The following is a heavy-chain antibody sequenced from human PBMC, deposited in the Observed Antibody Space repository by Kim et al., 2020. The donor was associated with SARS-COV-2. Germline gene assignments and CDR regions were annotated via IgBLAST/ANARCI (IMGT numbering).Heavy chain of an antibody. J-gene: IGHJ6*02. Sequence: SVKVSCKASGGTFSSYAISWVRQAPGQGLEWMGRIIPILGIANYAQKFQGRVTITADKSTSTAYMELSSLRSEDTAVYYCAREAVTGTTPNDYYYYGMDVWGQGTTVTVSS. CDR2: IIPILGIA. CDR1: GGTFSSYA. V-gene: IGHV1-69*04. CDR3: AREAVTGTTPNDYYYYGMDV. D-gene: IGHD1-7*01.